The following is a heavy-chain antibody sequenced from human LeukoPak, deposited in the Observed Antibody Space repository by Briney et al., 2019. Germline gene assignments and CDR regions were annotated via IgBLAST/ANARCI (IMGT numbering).Heavy chain of an antibody. CDR1: GFSFTSYV. J-gene: IGHJ1*01. CDR2: IRYDGGSR. V-gene: IGHV3-30*02. CDR3: AKKKIAAQKSSQP. D-gene: IGHD6-13*01. Sequence: PGGSPRLSCAASGFSFTSYVMHWVRQAPGKGLEWVAFIRYDGGSRYYADSVKGRFTISRDNSKNTLYLQMNSLRAEDTAVYYCAKKKIAAQKSSQPGGQGPLVPAPS.